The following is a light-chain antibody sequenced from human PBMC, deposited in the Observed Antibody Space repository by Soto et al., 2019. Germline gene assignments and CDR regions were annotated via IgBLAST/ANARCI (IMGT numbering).Light chain of an antibody. CDR1: QSVSSY. CDR3: QQRSEWPWT. CDR2: EAS. V-gene: IGKV3-11*01. J-gene: IGKJ1*01. Sequence: EIVLTQSPATLSLSPGERATLSCRASQSVSSYLAGYQQKPGQAPTLLMYEASTRATGIPARFSGGGSGTDFTLTISSLEPEDFAVYYYQQRSEWPWTFGQGTKVDIK.